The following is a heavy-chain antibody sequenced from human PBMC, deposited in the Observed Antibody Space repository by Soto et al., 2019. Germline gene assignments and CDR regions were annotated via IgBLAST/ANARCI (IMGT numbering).Heavy chain of an antibody. Sequence: SETLSLTCTVSGGSISSSRCHWGWIRQPPGKGLEWIGSIYYSGSTHYNPSLKSRVTISLDTSKNQFSLNLRSVTAADTAVYYCASMGYHYGSGSYPLDYWGQGTLVTVSS. CDR3: ASMGYHYGSGSYPLDY. CDR1: GGSISSSRCH. D-gene: IGHD3-10*01. V-gene: IGHV4-39*07. CDR2: IYYSGST. J-gene: IGHJ4*02.